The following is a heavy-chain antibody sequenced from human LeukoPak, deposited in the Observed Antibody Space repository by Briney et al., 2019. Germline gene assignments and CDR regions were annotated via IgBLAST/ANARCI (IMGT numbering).Heavy chain of an antibody. V-gene: IGHV1-2*02. Sequence: ASVKVSCKASGYTFTGYYVHWVRQAPGQGLEWLGWISPDSGDTNYAQKSQGRVTMTRDTSMSTAYMELSSLKSDDTAVYYCARSQGHYGGGLDYWGQGTLVTVSS. J-gene: IGHJ4*02. D-gene: IGHD2-21*01. CDR2: ISPDSGDT. CDR1: GYTFTGYY. CDR3: ARSQGHYGGGLDY.